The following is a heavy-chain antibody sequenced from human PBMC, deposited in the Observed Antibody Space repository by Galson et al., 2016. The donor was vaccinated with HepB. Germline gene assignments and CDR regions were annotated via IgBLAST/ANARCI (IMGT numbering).Heavy chain of an antibody. Sequence: PALVKPTQTLTLTCTLSGFSLNTSGVGVGWIRQPPGKALEWLALIYWDDDKQYSPSLKRRLAITKDTSKNQVVLTMTNMAPVDTDTYYCARQEVLWFGELSNFDYWGQGTLVTVSS. CDR1: GFSLNTSGVG. D-gene: IGHD3-10*01. V-gene: IGHV2-5*02. CDR2: IYWDDDK. CDR3: ARQEVLWFGELSNFDY. J-gene: IGHJ4*02.